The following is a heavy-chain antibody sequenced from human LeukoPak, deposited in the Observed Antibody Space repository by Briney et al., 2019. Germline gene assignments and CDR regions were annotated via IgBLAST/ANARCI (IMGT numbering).Heavy chain of an antibody. CDR2: INHSGST. CDR1: GGSLSGYY. CDR3: ARGANWFDP. V-gene: IGHV4-34*01. J-gene: IGHJ5*02. Sequence: SETLSLTCGVYGGSLSGYYWTWIRQPPGKGLEWIGEINHSGSTNYNPSLKSRVTISVDTSKNQFSLKLSSVTAADTAVYYCARGANWFDPCGQGTLVTVSS.